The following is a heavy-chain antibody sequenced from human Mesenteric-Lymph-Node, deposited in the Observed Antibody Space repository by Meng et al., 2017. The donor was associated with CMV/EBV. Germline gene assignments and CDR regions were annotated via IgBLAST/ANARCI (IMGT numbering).Heavy chain of an antibody. CDR2: ISSSSSYI. D-gene: IGHD3-22*01. J-gene: IGHJ6*02. CDR1: GFTFSSYS. Sequence: GGSLRLSCAASGFTFSSYSMNWVRQAPGKGLEWVSSISSSSSYIYYADSVKGRFTISRDNAKNPLYLQMNSLRAEDTAVYYCAREEVRAHSSGLYYYYYGMDVWGQGTTVTVSS. V-gene: IGHV3-21*01. CDR3: AREEVRAHSSGLYYYYYGMDV.